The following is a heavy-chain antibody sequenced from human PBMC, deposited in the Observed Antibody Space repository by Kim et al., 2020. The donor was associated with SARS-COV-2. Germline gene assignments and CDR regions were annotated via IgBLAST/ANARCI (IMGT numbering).Heavy chain of an antibody. CDR1: GYSFTAHY. J-gene: IGHJ4*02. CDR3: ARGAKTSSWLDY. CDR2: VNPYSGDT. V-gene: IGHV1-2*02. D-gene: IGHD6-13*01. Sequence: ASVKVSCKTSGYSFTAHYFHWVRQAPGQGLEWVGRVNPYSGDTDCGEQFRDRVTMTRDTSITTAYMELHSLTSDDTAIYYCARGAKTSSWLDYWGQGTLV.